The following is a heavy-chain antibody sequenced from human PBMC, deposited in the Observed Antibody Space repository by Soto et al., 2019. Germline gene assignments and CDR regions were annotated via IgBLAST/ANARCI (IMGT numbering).Heavy chain of an antibody. CDR2: INYSGST. J-gene: IGHJ4*02. CDR1: SGSISSYN. Sequence: SETLSLTCTVSSGSISSYNWNWVRQPPGKGLECIGFINYSGSTHYNPSLKSRVTISLDTSKNQFSLKLNSVTAADTAVYYCARENYYALDYWGPGTLVTVSS. D-gene: IGHD3-10*01. V-gene: IGHV4-59*01. CDR3: ARENYYALDY.